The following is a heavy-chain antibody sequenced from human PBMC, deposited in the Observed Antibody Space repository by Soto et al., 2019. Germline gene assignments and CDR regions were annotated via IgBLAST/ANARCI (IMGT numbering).Heavy chain of an antibody. V-gene: IGHV3-23*01. Sequence: VQLLESGGGVVQPGGSLRLSCVASGFNFKKFAMSWVRQAPGEGLERVSGISCCGGSTSYADSVKGRFSIARDDSTNTLSLQMNNLRVEDTAQYYCAKADGEQWLLPHLDKWGQGTLVTVS. J-gene: IGHJ4*02. CDR3: AKADGEQWLLPHLDK. D-gene: IGHD6-19*01. CDR2: ISCCGGST. CDR1: GFNFKKFA.